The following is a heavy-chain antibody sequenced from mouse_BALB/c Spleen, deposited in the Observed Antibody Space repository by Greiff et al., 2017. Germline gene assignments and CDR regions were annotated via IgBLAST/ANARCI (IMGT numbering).Heavy chain of an antibody. CDR2: INPSNGRT. Sequence: QVQLQQPGAELVKPGASVKLSCKASGYTFTSYWMHWVKQRPGQGLEWIGEINPSNGRTNYNEKFKSKATLTVDKSSSTAYMQLSSLTSEDSAVYYCARLYYGSSCWYFDVWGAGTTVTVSS. V-gene: IGHV1S81*02. CDR1: GYTFTSYW. CDR3: ARLYYGSSCWYFDV. J-gene: IGHJ1*01. D-gene: IGHD1-1*01.